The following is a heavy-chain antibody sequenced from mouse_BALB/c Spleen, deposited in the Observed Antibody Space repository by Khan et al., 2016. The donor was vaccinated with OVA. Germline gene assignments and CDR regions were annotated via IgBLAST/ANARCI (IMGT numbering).Heavy chain of an antibody. V-gene: IGHV2-3*01. CDR2: IWGDGST. Sequence: QVQLKESGPGLVAPSQSLSITCTVSGFSLSNYGVNWVRQPPGKGLEWLGVIWGDGSTNYPSVLKFRLSISKDNSKNQVILKLHSLQTDDTATYSCVRYSTAPRNYYTMDYWGQGTSVTVSS. D-gene: IGHD1-2*01. CDR3: VRYSTAPRNYYTMDY. J-gene: IGHJ4*01. CDR1: GFSLSNYG.